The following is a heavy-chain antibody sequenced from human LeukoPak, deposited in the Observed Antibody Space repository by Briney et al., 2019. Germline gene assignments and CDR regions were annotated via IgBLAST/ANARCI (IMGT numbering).Heavy chain of an antibody. CDR1: GYTFTSYD. V-gene: IGHV1-8*01. D-gene: IGHD3-10*01. Sequence: ASVKVSCKASGYTFTSYDINWVRQATGQGLEWMGWMNPNSGNTGYAQKFQGRVTMTRNTSISTAYMELRSLRSDDTAVYYCARGYYGRWGSDFDYWGQGTLVTVSS. CDR3: ARGYYGRWGSDFDY. CDR2: MNPNSGNT. J-gene: IGHJ4*02.